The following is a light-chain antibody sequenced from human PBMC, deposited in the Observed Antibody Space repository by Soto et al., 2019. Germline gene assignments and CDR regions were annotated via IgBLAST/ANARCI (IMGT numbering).Light chain of an antibody. CDR3: SSYTSSSTFYV. J-gene: IGLJ1*01. CDR1: SSDVGGYNY. Sequence: QSALTQPASVSGSPGQSITISCTGTSSDVGGYNYVSWYQQHTGKAPKLMIYEVSNRPPGVSNRFSGSKSGNTASLTISGLQAEDEADYYCSSYTSSSTFYVFGTGTKVTVL. V-gene: IGLV2-14*01. CDR2: EVS.